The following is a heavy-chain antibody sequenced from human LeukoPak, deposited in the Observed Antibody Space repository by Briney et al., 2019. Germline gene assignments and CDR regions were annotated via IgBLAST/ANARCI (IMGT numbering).Heavy chain of an antibody. CDR2: IYYSGST. Sequence: SETLSLTCTVSGGSISSSSYYWGWIRQPPGKGLEWIGSIYYSGSTYYNPSLKSRVTISVDTSKNQFSLKLSSVTAADTAVYYCARLGGSGKNAFDIWGQGTMVTVSS. CDR3: ARLGGSGKNAFDI. J-gene: IGHJ3*02. D-gene: IGHD3-10*01. CDR1: GGSISSSSYY. V-gene: IGHV4-39*01.